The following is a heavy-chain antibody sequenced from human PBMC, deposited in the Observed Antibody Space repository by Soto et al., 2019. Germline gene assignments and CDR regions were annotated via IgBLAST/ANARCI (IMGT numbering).Heavy chain of an antibody. Sequence: QVQLQQWGAGLVKPSETLSLSCAVYGQSFSGHSWAWIRQPPGKGLEWIGEVSESGSTYYNPSISSRVTSSTDTSKNQFSLKLNSVTAADTAAYFCARGSGIVALPGELEDVNYDFWGQGTLVNVSS. CDR1: GQSFSGHS. V-gene: IGHV4-34*01. D-gene: IGHD1-1*01. CDR3: ARGSGIVALPGELEDVNYDF. J-gene: IGHJ4*02. CDR2: VSESGST.